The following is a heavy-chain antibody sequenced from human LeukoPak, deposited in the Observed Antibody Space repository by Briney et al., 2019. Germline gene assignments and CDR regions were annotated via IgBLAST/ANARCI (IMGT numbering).Heavy chain of an antibody. D-gene: IGHD6-19*01. CDR1: GFTFSSYG. V-gene: IGHV3-23*01. J-gene: IGHJ4*02. CDR2: ISGSGGST. CDR3: AKDRHSSGWYVFDY. Sequence: GGSLRLSCAAFGFTFSSYGMSWVRQAPGKGLEWVSAISGSGGSTYYAGSVKGRFTISRDNSKNTLYLQMNSLRAEDTAVYYCAKDRHSSGWYVFDYWGQGTLVTVSS.